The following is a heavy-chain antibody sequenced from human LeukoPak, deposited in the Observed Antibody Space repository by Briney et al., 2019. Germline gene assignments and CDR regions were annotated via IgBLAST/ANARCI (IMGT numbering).Heavy chain of an antibody. Sequence: GESLKISCKASGYHFGSSWIGWVRQMPGKGLEWPGIIYPDDSDTRYSPSFQGQVTISVDRSISTAFVQWSSLKASDTAMYYCARGGRSSYAFDVWGQGTMVNVSS. D-gene: IGHD2-15*01. CDR3: ARGGRSSYAFDV. J-gene: IGHJ3*01. CDR1: GYHFGSSW. CDR2: IYPDDSDT. V-gene: IGHV5-51*01.